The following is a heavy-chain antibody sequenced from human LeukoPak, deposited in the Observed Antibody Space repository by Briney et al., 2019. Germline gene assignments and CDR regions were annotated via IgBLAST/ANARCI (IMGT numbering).Heavy chain of an antibody. CDR3: ARDSPLDYYDSSGYLLN. CDR1: GFTFSSYS. Sequence: GGSLRLSCAASGFTFSSYSMNWVRQAPGKGLEWVSSISSSSSYIYYADSVKGRFTISRDNSKNTLYLQMNSLRAEDTTVYYCARDSPLDYYDSSGYLLNWGQGTLVTVSS. J-gene: IGHJ4*02. CDR2: ISSSSSYI. D-gene: IGHD3-22*01. V-gene: IGHV3-21*01.